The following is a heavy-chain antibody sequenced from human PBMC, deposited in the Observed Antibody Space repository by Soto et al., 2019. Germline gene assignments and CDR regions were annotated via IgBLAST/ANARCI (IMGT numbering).Heavy chain of an antibody. D-gene: IGHD3-22*01. CDR3: ARDQDYYDSSGPTVYFDY. J-gene: IGHJ4*02. V-gene: IGHV6-1*01. Sequence: SETQSLTCAISGDSVSSNSAAWNWIRQSPSRGLEWLGRTYYRSKWYNDYAVSVKSRITINPDTSKNQFSLQLNSVTPEDTAVYYCARDQDYYDSSGPTVYFDYWGQGTLVTVSS. CDR2: TYYRSKWYN. CDR1: GDSVSSNSAA.